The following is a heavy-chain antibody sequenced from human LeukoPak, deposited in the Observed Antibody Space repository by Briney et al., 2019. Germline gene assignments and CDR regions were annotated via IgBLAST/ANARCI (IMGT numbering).Heavy chain of an antibody. CDR3: ARGDYGDAFDI. D-gene: IGHD4-17*01. CDR2: IWYDGSNK. Sequence: GGSLRLSCAASGFTFSSYGMHWVRQAPGKGLEWVAVIWYDGSNKYYADSVKGRFTISRDNSKNTLYLQVNSLRAEDTAVYYCARGDYGDAFDIWGQGTMVTVSS. V-gene: IGHV3-33*01. CDR1: GFTFSSYG. J-gene: IGHJ3*02.